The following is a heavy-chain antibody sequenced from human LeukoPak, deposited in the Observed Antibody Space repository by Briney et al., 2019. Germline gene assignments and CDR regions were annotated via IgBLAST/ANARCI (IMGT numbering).Heavy chain of an antibody. CDR1: GYTFTNYA. D-gene: IGHD2-2*01. CDR3: ARVYCSSSSCYGYYYYGMDV. V-gene: IGHV1-3*01. CDR2: INAGNGNT. J-gene: IGHJ6*02. Sequence: ASVKVSCKASGYTFTNYAMHWVRQAPGQRLEWMGWINAGNGNTKYSQKFQGRVTITRDTSASIAYMELSSLRSEDTAVYYCARVYCSSSSCYGYYYYGMDVWGQGTTVTVSS.